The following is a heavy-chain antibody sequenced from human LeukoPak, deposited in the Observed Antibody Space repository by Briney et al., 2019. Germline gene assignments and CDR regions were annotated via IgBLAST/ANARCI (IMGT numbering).Heavy chain of an antibody. Sequence: SETLSLTCTVSGGSTSRTSYYWGWIRQPPGKGLEWIAYIYYSGSTNYNPSLKSRVTISVDTPKNQFSLKLSSVTAADTAVYYCARDNFWRFGELIGNWFDPWGQGTLVTVSS. CDR2: IYYSGST. CDR1: GGSTSRTSYY. J-gene: IGHJ5*02. V-gene: IGHV4-61*01. CDR3: ARDNFWRFGELIGNWFDP. D-gene: IGHD3-10*01.